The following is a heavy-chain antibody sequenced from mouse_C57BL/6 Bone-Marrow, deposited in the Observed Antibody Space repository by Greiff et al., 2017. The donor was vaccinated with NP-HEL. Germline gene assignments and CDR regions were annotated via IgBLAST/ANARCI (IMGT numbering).Heavy chain of an antibody. CDR3: TTLDGNYEGDYAMDY. CDR2: IDPEDGDT. D-gene: IGHD2-1*01. CDR1: GFNIKDYY. J-gene: IGHJ4*01. V-gene: IGHV14-1*01. Sequence: EVQLQQSGAELVRPGASVKLSCTASGFNIKDYYMHWVKQRPEQGLEWIGRIDPEDGDTEYAPKFQGKATMTADTSSNTAYLQLSSLTSEDTAVYYCTTLDGNYEGDYAMDYWGQGTSVTVSS.